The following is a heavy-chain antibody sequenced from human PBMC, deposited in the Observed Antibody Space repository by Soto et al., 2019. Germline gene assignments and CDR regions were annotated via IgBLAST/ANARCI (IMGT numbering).Heavy chain of an antibody. V-gene: IGHV1-69*13. CDR2: IIPICGTA. CDR3: ARVTMTAAAYTWFAP. CDR1: GGTFSSSS. J-gene: IGHJ5*02. Sequence: SVKVTWKAPGGTFSSSSISWTRQATGQGLEWMGGIIPICGTANYAQKFQGRVRITADESTSTAYMELSSLRSEDTAVYYCARVTMTAAAYTWFAPWGQGTLVTVSS. D-gene: IGHD6-13*01.